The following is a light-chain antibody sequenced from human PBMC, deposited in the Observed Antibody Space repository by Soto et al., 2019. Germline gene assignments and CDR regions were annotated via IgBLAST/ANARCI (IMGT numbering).Light chain of an antibody. V-gene: IGKV3-20*01. J-gene: IGKJ5*01. Sequence: EIVLTQSPDTLSLSPGETATLSCRASQTVIHNYLAWHQQKPGQTPRXLXXXXSXXXXGXXXRFSGRGSGTDFTLTISRLEPEDFAVYYCQQHGTSPITFGQGTRLEIK. CDR3: QQHGTSPIT. CDR2: XXS. CDR1: QTVIHNY.